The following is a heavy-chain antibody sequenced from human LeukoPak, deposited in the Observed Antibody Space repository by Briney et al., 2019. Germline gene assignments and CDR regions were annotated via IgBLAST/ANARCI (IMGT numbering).Heavy chain of an antibody. CDR2: IYYSGST. CDR3: ATANWNYAGSGWFDP. V-gene: IGHV4-39*07. CDR1: GGSISSNSYY. D-gene: IGHD1-7*01. J-gene: IGHJ5*02. Sequence: SETLSLTCTVSGGSISSNSYYWGWIRQPPGKGLQWIGSIYYSGSTYYNPSLKSRVTISVDTSKNQFSLKLSSVTAADTAVYYCATANWNYAGSGWFDPWGQGTLVTVSS.